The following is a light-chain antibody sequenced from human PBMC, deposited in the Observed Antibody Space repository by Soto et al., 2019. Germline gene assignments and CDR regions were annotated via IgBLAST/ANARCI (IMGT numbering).Light chain of an antibody. CDR1: QSVTSSY. J-gene: IGKJ1*01. CDR2: GAS. CDR3: QQYGTSLSWT. V-gene: IGKV3-20*01. Sequence: LSQSPGTLSLSTGERATLSCRASQSVTSSYLTWYQQKPGQAPRLLIYGASSRAAGIPDRFSGSGSGTDFTLTINRLEPEDFAVYSCQQYGTSLSWTFGQGTKVDIK.